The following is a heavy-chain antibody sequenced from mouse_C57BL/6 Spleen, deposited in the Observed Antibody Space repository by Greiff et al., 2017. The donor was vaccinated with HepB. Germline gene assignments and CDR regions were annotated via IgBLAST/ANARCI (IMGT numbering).Heavy chain of an antibody. D-gene: IGHD4-1*01. J-gene: IGHJ3*01. CDR3: ARSRDWDWFAY. CDR1: GYSFTSYY. V-gene: IGHV1-66*01. Sequence: VQLQQSGPELVKPGASVKISCKASGYSFTSYYIHWVKQRPGQGLEWIGWIYPGSGNTKYNEKFKGKATLTADTSSSTAYMQLSSLTSEDSAVYYCARSRDWDWFAYWGQGTLVTVSA. CDR2: IYPGSGNT.